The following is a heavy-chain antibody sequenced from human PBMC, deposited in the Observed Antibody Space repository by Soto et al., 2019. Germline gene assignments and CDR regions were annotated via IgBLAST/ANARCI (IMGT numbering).Heavy chain of an antibody. V-gene: IGHV3-53*01. J-gene: IGHJ5*02. D-gene: IGHD2-8*01. Sequence: GGSLRLSCAASGFTVSSNYMSWVRQAPGKGLGWVSVIYSGGSTYYADSVKGRFTISRDNSKNTLYLQMNSLRAEDTAVYYCARVGPPYCTNGVCSGGWFDPWGQGTLVTVSS. CDR3: ARVGPPYCTNGVCSGGWFDP. CDR1: GFTVSSNY. CDR2: IYSGGST.